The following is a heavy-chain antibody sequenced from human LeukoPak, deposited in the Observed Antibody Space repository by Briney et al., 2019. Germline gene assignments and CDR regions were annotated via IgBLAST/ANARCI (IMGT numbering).Heavy chain of an antibody. CDR1: GFTFGDYA. CDR2: IRSKAYGGTT. Sequence: GGSLRLSCTASGFTFGDYAMSWFRQAPGKGLEWVGFIRSKAYGGTTEYAASVKGRFTISRDDFKSIAYLQMNSLKTENTAVYYCTRESLPDYQLVLGYYYYYMDVWGKGTTVTVSS. CDR3: TRESLPDYQLVLGYYYYYMDV. D-gene: IGHD6-6*01. V-gene: IGHV3-49*03. J-gene: IGHJ6*03.